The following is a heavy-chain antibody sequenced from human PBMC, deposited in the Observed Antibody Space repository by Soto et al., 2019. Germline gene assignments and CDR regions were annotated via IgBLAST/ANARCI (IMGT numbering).Heavy chain of an antibody. CDR1: GGSISNSANH. J-gene: IGHJ5*02. CDR3: AKGVRGVPNWFDP. Sequence: QVQLQESGPGLVRPSQTLSLSCTVSGGSISNSANHWSWIRHHPGEGLEWIGYIYYSGGTYYSPSLKGRVTISIDASKNQFSLKLSSVTAAYTAVYYCAKGVRGVPNWFDPCGQGTRVTVSS. D-gene: IGHD3-10*01. CDR2: IYYSGGT. V-gene: IGHV4-31*03.